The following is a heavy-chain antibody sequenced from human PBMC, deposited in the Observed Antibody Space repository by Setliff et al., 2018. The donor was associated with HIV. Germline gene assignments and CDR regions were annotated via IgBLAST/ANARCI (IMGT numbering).Heavy chain of an antibody. V-gene: IGHV3-7*01. J-gene: IGHJ4*02. CDR2: INQDGSEK. CDR1: GFTFRSYW. CDR3: ARHYYFDY. Sequence: PGGPLRLSCAASGFTFRSYWMSWVRQAPGKGLEWVANINQDGSEKYYVGSVKGRFTISRDNAKNALYLQMNSLRAEDTAVYYCARHYYFDYWGPGNLVTVSS.